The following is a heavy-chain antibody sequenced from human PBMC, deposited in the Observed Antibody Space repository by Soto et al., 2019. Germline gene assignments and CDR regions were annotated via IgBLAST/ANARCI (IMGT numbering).Heavy chain of an antibody. Sequence: QVQLQESGPGLVKSSETLSLTCTVSGASVSSGPYYWSWIRQPPGKGLEWIGYIYNIGITKYNPSLESRVTIFVDTSKNEFSLKLRSVTAADTALYYCARVRYSHYGDYWGQGTLVTVSA. J-gene: IGHJ4*02. V-gene: IGHV4-61*01. CDR1: GASVSSGPYY. CDR2: IYNIGIT. CDR3: ARVRYSHYGDY. D-gene: IGHD4-4*01.